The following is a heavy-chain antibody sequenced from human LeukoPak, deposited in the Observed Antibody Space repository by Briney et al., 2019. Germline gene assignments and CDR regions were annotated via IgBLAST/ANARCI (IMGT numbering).Heavy chain of an antibody. D-gene: IGHD3-9*01. CDR1: GCTFSSYA. J-gene: IGHJ4*02. Sequence: PGGALRLSCAASGCTFSSYAMIWVRQAPAEGLEWVSAISGSGGSTYYAHSVQGRFTISGDNSKNTLYLQMSSLRAEDTAVYYCAKGDDILTCYFDYWGQGTLVTVSS. CDR3: AKGDDILTCYFDY. CDR2: ISGSGGST. V-gene: IGHV3-23*01.